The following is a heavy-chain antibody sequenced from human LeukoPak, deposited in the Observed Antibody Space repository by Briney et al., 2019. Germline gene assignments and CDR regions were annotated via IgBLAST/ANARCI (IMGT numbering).Heavy chain of an antibody. Sequence: PSETLSLTCTVSGGSIGSYYWSWIRQPPGKGLEWIGYIYYSGSTNYNPSLKSRVTISVDTSKNQFSLKLSSVTAADTAVYYCARDGLWGQGTMATVSS. V-gene: IGHV4-59*01. CDR1: GGSIGSYY. CDR2: IYYSGST. CDR3: ARDGL. J-gene: IGHJ3*01.